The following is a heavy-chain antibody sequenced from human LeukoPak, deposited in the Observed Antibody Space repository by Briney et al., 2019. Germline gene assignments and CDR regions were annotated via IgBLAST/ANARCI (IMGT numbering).Heavy chain of an antibody. CDR3: ARDDSSGYYLTGNFDY. J-gene: IGHJ4*02. V-gene: IGHV3-20*04. D-gene: IGHD3-22*01. CDR2: INWNGGST. CDR1: GFTFDDYG. Sequence: GGSLRLSCAASGFTFDDYGMSWVRQAPGKWLEWVSGINWNGGSTGYADSVKGRFTISRDNAKNSLYLQMNSLRAEDTALYYCARDDSSGYYLTGNFDYWGQGTLVTVSS.